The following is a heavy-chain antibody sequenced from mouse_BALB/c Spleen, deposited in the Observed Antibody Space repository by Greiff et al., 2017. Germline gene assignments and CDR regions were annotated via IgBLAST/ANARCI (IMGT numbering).Heavy chain of an antibody. D-gene: IGHD2-4*01. CDR3: ARGGGMITYFDY. Sequence: EVQVVESGGGLVKPGGSLKLSCAASGFTFSSYAMSWVRQTPEKRLEWVASISSGGSTYYPDSVKGRFTISRDNARNILYLQMSSLRSEDTAMYYCARGGGMITYFDYWGQGTTLTVSS. CDR2: ISSGGST. V-gene: IGHV5-6-5*01. CDR1: GFTFSSYA. J-gene: IGHJ2*01.